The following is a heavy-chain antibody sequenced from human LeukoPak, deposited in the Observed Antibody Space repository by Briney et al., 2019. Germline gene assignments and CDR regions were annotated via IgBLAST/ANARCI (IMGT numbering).Heavy chain of an antibody. CDR3: ATRRD. J-gene: IGHJ4*02. CDR2: ISSSSSFI. V-gene: IGHV3-21*01. Sequence: GGSLRLSCAASGFSFGRYAMSWVRQAPGKGLEWVSSISSSSSFIYYADSVKGRFTISRDNAKNSLYLQMNSLRADDTALYYCATRRDWGQGALVTVSS. CDR1: GFSFGRYA.